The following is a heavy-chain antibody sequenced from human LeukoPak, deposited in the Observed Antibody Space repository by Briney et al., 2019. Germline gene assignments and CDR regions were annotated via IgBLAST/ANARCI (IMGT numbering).Heavy chain of an antibody. Sequence: PGGSLRLSCAASGFTFSDYYMSWIRQAPGKGLEWVSYISSSGSTIYYADSVKGRFTISRDNAKNSLYLQMNSLRAEDTAVYYFEGYSYAKAFDCWGQGTLVTVSS. V-gene: IGHV3-11*01. CDR3: EGYSYAKAFDC. D-gene: IGHD5-18*01. CDR2: ISSSGSTI. J-gene: IGHJ4*02. CDR1: GFTFSDYY.